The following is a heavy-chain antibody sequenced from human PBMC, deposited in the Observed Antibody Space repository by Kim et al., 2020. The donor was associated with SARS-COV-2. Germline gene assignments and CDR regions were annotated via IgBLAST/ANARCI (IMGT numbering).Heavy chain of an antibody. D-gene: IGHD6-13*01. Sequence: SETLSLTCTVSGGSISSGGYYWSWIRQHPGKGLEWIGYIYYSGSTYYNPSLKSRVTISVDTSKNQFSLKLSSVTAADTAVYYCARGGSRSWYYYFDYWGQGTLVTVSS. CDR2: IYYSGST. CDR1: GGSISSGGYY. J-gene: IGHJ4*02. CDR3: ARGGSRSWYYYFDY. V-gene: IGHV4-31*03.